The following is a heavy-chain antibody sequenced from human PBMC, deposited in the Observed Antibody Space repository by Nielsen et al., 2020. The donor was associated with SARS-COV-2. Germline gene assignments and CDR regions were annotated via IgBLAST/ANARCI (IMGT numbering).Heavy chain of an antibody. CDR2: IYWDDDK. CDR1: GFSLSTAGVT. V-gene: IGHV2-5*02. CDR3: GHTDLQYTYFDY. J-gene: IGHJ4*02. Sequence: SGPTLVKPTQTLTLTCTFSGFSLSTAGVTVGWIRQPPGKALEWLAAIYWDDDKRYSPSLKNRLTITKGPSKDQVVLTMTNMDPVDTATYFCGHTDLQYTYFDYWGQGTLVTVSS. D-gene: IGHD2-2*02.